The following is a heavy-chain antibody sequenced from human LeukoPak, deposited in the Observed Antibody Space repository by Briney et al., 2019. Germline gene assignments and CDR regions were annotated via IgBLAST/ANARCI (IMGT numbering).Heavy chain of an antibody. V-gene: IGHV3-64*01. D-gene: IGHD3-10*01. CDR2: ISSNGGST. J-gene: IGHJ4*02. CDR3: ARGSMRRYFDY. CDR1: GFTFSSYA. Sequence: GGSLRLSCAASGFTFSSYAMHWVRQAPGKGLEYVSAISSNGGSTYYANSVKGRFTISRDNSKSTLYLQMGSLRAEDMAVYYCARGSMRRYFDYWGQGTLVTVSS.